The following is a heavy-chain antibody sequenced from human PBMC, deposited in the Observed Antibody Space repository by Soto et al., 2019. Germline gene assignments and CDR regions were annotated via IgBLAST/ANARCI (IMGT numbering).Heavy chain of an antibody. CDR2: ITSSGTTI. J-gene: IGHJ6*02. D-gene: IGHD5-18*01. CDR1: GFTFGTYE. Sequence: EVQLVESGGGLVQPGGSLRLSCAASGFTFGTYEMNWVRQAPGKGLEWVSYITSSGTTIYYADSVKGRFTISRDNAKKSPYLQMNSLRAEDTAVYYCARDGYSYGYPFAMDVWGQGTTVTVSS. CDR3: ARDGYSYGYPFAMDV. V-gene: IGHV3-48*03.